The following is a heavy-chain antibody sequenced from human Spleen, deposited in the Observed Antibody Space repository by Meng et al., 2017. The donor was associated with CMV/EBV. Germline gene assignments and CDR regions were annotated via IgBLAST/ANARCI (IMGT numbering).Heavy chain of an antibody. J-gene: IGHJ6*02. D-gene: IGHD3-3*01. CDR1: GYTFVSYT. Sequence: ASVKVSCKASGYTFVSYTLCWVRQAPGQGLEWMGWINPNSGGTNYAQKFQGRVTMTRDTSISTAYMELSRLRSDDTAVYYCASWYYDFWSGRDYYYGMDVWGQGTTVTVSS. CDR2: INPNSGGT. CDR3: ASWYYDFWSGRDYYYGMDV. V-gene: IGHV1-2*02.